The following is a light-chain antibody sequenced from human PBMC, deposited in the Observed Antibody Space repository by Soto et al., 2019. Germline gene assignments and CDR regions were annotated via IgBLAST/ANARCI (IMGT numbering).Light chain of an antibody. CDR1: QSISDL. J-gene: IGKJ1*01. CDR3: QQYNGFWT. Sequence: EIQMTQSPSTLSASVGDRVTITCRASQSISDLLAWYQQKPGKAPKLLIYEASNLKSGVPSRFSGSGSGTEYTLTISSLQPDDFASYYCQQYNGFWTFGQGTKVEIK. V-gene: IGKV1-5*03. CDR2: EAS.